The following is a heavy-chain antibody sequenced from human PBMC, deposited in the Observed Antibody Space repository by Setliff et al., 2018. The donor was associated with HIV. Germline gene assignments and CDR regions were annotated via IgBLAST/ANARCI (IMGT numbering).Heavy chain of an antibody. CDR2: IYPGDSDT. Sequence: PGESLKISCKASGYLFKNYWIGWVRQMPGKGLEWMGIIYPGDSDTTYRPSFQGQVTISADKSTSTAYLQWRSLKASDTAMYYCARLFCSGGSCYSVYFMDVWGKGTTVTGS. CDR1: GYLFKNYW. CDR3: ARLFCSGGSCYSVYFMDV. V-gene: IGHV5-51*01. J-gene: IGHJ6*03. D-gene: IGHD2-15*01.